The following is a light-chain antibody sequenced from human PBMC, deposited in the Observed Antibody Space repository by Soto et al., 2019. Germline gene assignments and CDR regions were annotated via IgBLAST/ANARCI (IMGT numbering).Light chain of an antibody. Sequence: IVMTHSPATLSVSPWEIVTLSCRASQGVGSTLAWYRQQPGQAPRLLIYDAYIRATGVPARFSGSGSGTEFTLTISSLQSEDFAVYYCQHYKTWPLAFGGGTKVDIK. V-gene: IGKV3-15*01. J-gene: IGKJ4*01. CDR3: QHYKTWPLA. CDR1: QGVGST. CDR2: DAY.